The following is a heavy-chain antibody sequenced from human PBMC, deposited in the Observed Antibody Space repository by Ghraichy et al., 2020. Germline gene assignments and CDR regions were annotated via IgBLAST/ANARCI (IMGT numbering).Heavy chain of an antibody. CDR2: INHSGST. J-gene: IGHJ3*02. CDR1: GGSFSGYY. V-gene: IGHV4-34*01. D-gene: IGHD3-22*01. Sequence: SETLSLTCAVYGGSFSGYYWSWIRQPPGKGLEWIGEINHSGSTNYNPSLKSRVTISVDTSKNQFSLKLSSVTAADTAVYYCARSPPLNYYDSSGYYNNDAFDIWGQGTMVTVSS. CDR3: ARSPPLNYYDSSGYYNNDAFDI.